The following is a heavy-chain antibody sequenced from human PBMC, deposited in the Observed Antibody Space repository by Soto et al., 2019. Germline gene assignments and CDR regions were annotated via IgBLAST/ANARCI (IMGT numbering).Heavy chain of an antibody. J-gene: IGHJ4*02. V-gene: IGHV1-3*01. Sequence: ASVKVSCKASGYTFTSYAMHWVRQAPGQRLEWMGWINAGNGNTKYSQKFQGRVTITRDTSATTAYMELNSLRSEDTAVYYRARVLWYLAPFDYWGQGTLVTVSS. CDR2: INAGNGNT. D-gene: IGHD2-15*01. CDR3: ARVLWYLAPFDY. CDR1: GYTFTSYA.